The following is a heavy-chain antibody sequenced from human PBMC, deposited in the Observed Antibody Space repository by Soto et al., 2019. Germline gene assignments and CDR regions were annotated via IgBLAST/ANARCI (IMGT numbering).Heavy chain of an antibody. D-gene: IGHD3-10*01. CDR3: AKMSSENYYGPVFS. CDR1: GFTFSDYY. CDR2: ISSSGNTI. Sequence: QVQLVESGGGLVKTSGSLRIACAASGFTFSDYYMSWVRQAPGKGLEWVSYISSSGNTIYYEDSVKGRFTISRDNAKNSVYLQMNSLRAEDTALYFCAKMSSENYYGPVFSWGQGTLVTVSS. J-gene: IGHJ4*02. V-gene: IGHV3-11*01.